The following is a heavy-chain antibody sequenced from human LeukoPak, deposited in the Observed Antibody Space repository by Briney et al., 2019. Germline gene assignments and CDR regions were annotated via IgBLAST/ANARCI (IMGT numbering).Heavy chain of an antibody. CDR3: ARDSGGSGYLWFDP. Sequence: PSETLSLTCTVSDYSINSNYYWGWIRQPPGKGLEWIGYIHYSGSTNYTPSLKSRVSISVAAYKNQSSLRLNSVTAADTAEYYCARDSGGSGYLWFDPWGQGTLVTVSS. CDR1: DYSINSNYY. V-gene: IGHV4-59*01. J-gene: IGHJ5*02. CDR2: IHYSGST. D-gene: IGHD3-3*01.